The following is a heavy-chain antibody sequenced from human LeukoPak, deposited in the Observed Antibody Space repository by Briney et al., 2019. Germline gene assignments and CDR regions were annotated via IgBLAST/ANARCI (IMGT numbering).Heavy chain of an antibody. CDR1: GFTFRDYY. V-gene: IGHV3-11*01. CDR2: SSSTGHSI. Sequence: PGGSLRLSCAASGFTFRDYYMSWIRQAPGKGLEWVSYSSSTGHSIQYADSVKGRFSISRDTAKNALYLQMNSLRAEDTAVYYCARGLRLGEFFFDYWGQGTLVTVSS. CDR3: ARGLRLGEFFFDY. D-gene: IGHD3-16*01. J-gene: IGHJ4*02.